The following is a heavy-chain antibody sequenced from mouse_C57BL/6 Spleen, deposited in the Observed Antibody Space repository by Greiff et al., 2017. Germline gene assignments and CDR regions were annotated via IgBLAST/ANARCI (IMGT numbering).Heavy chain of an antibody. CDR1: GYSITSGYY. Sequence: EVKLLESGPGLVKPSQSLSLTCSVTGYSITSGYYWNWIRQFPGNKLEWMGYISYDGSNNYNPSLKNRISITRDTSKNQFFLKLNSVTTEDTATYYCARGEDYYGSNWYFDVWGTGTTVTVSS. J-gene: IGHJ1*03. CDR3: ARGEDYYGSNWYFDV. CDR2: ISYDGSN. V-gene: IGHV3-6*01. D-gene: IGHD1-1*01.